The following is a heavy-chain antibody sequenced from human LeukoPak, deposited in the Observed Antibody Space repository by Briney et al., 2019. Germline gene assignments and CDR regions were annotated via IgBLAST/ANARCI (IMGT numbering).Heavy chain of an antibody. Sequence: GSLRLSCAASGFTFSSYWISWVRQAPGKGLEWVANIKQDGSEKYYVDSVKGRFTISRDNAKNSLYLQMNSLRAEDTAVYYCARDRMVGATMGYFDYWGQGTLVTVSS. V-gene: IGHV3-7*01. J-gene: IGHJ4*02. CDR3: ARDRMVGATMGYFDY. D-gene: IGHD1-26*01. CDR1: GFTFSSYW. CDR2: IKQDGSEK.